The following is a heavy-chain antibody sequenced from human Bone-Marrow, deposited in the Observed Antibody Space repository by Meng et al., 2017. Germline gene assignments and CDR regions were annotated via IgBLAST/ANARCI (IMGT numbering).Heavy chain of an antibody. CDR1: GGTFSSYT. CDR2: INPSGGST. Sequence: ASVKVSCKASGGTFSSYTISWVRQAPGQGLEWMGIINPSGGSTSYAQKFQGRVTMTRDTSTSTVYMELSSLRSEDTAVYYCARDRVIVGATNLEYFQHWGQGTLVTVSS. CDR3: ARDRVIVGATNLEYFQH. V-gene: IGHV1-46*01. D-gene: IGHD1-26*01. J-gene: IGHJ1*01.